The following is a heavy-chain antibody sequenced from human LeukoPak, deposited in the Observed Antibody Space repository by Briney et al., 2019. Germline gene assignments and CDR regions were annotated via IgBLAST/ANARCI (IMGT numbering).Heavy chain of an antibody. Sequence: GGSLRLSCAASGFTFSDYYMSWIRQAPGKGLEWLSYITGSASTVYYADSVKGRFTISRDNAKNSLYLQMNSLRAEDTAVYYCARANYGLDYWGQGTLVTVSS. CDR3: ARANYGLDY. J-gene: IGHJ4*02. CDR1: GFTFSDYY. V-gene: IGHV3-11*01. CDR2: ITGSASTV. D-gene: IGHD3-10*01.